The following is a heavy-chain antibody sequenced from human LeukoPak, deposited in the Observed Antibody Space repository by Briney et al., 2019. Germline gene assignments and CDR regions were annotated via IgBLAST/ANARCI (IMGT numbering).Heavy chain of an antibody. D-gene: IGHD6-6*01. J-gene: IGHJ4*02. CDR1: GGSFSGYY. V-gene: IGHV4-34*01. CDR3: ARGPGWTIAARPLDS. Sequence: SETLSLTCGVYGGSFSGYYWNWIRQPPGKGLEWIGEITHRGSTTYNPSFKSRVTISVDTSKNQFSLKLNSVTAADTAVYYCARGPGWTIAARPLDSWGQENLVTVSS. CDR2: ITHRGST.